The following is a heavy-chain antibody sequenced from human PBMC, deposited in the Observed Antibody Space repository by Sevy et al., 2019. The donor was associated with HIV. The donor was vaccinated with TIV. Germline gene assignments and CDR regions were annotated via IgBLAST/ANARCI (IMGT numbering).Heavy chain of an antibody. CDR1: GFTFSSYA. CDR3: AKRVFRYFDY. D-gene: IGHD6-13*01. CDR2: IRGSGGST. V-gene: IGHV3-23*01. J-gene: IGHJ4*02. Sequence: GSLRLSCAASGFTFSSYAMSWVRQAPGKGLEGVPAIRGSGGSTYYEDSVKGRFTISRDNSKNTLYLQMNSLRAEDTVVYYCAKRVFRYFDYWGQGTLVTVSS.